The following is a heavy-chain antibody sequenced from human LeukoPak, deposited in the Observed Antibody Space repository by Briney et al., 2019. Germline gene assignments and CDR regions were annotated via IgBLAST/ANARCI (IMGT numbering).Heavy chain of an antibody. Sequence: ASVKVSCKTSRYTFTDYDIAWVRQAPGQGLEWMGRDSPYNGNTYYSQRFQDRVTITKDTSTGTAYMDLRNLRTADTAMYYCARNGRVRRVVKDLFEYWGQGTLVAVSS. CDR3: ARNGRVRRVVKDLFEY. D-gene: IGHD3-10*01. CDR2: DSPYNGNT. CDR1: RYTFTDYD. V-gene: IGHV1-18*01. J-gene: IGHJ4*02.